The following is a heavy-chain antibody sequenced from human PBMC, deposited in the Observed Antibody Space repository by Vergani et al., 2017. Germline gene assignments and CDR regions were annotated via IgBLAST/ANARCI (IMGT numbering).Heavy chain of an antibody. Sequence: QVQLVQSGAEVKKPGASVKVSCKASGYTFTSYAMHWVRRAPGQGLEWMGWINAGNGNTKYSQKFQGRVTITRDTSASTAYMELSSLRSEDTAVYYCAREGFYDYVWGSYRLRGGYYFDYWGQGTLVTVSS. CDR1: GYTFTSYA. D-gene: IGHD3-16*02. J-gene: IGHJ4*02. V-gene: IGHV1-3*01. CDR3: AREGFYDYVWGSYRLRGGYYFDY. CDR2: INAGNGNT.